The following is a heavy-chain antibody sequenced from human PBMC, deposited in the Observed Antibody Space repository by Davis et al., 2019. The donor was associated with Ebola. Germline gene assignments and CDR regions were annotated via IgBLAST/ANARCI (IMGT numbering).Heavy chain of an antibody. J-gene: IGHJ5*01. CDR1: GFTFSSYA. CDR2: ISSSSSYI. D-gene: IGHD3-9*01. Sequence: GESLKISCAASGFTFSSYAMHWVRQAPGKGLEWVSSISSSSSYIYYADSVKGRFTISRDNAKNSLYLRLNSLRAEDTALYHCARVNAVTGYSRFDSWGQGTLVTVSS. CDR3: ARVNAVTGYSRFDS. V-gene: IGHV3-21*04.